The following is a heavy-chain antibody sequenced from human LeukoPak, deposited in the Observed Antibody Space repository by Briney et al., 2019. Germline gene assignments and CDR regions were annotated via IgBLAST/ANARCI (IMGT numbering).Heavy chain of an antibody. Sequence: PGGSLRLSCVASGFDVNDNFMIWVRQAPGQGLEWISIIYASGGAFHSESVRGRFSAFRDTSKNAIFLQINNLRADDTAMYYCVRRHDYWGQGTLVTVSS. J-gene: IGHJ4*02. CDR2: IYASGGA. V-gene: IGHV3-53*01. CDR1: GFDVNDNF. CDR3: VRRHDY.